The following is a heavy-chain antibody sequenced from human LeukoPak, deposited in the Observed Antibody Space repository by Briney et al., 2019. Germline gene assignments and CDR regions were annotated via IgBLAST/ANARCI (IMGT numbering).Heavy chain of an antibody. CDR1: GYTFTSYY. CDR2: INPSGGSR. Sequence: GASVKVSCKASGYTFTSYYMHWVRQAPGQGLEWMGIINPSGGSRSYAQKFQGRVTMTRDTSTSTVYMELSSLRSEDTAVYYCARGLSITMIVVVIPHFDYWGQGTLVTVSS. V-gene: IGHV1-46*01. CDR3: ARGLSITMIVVVIPHFDY. J-gene: IGHJ4*02. D-gene: IGHD3-22*01.